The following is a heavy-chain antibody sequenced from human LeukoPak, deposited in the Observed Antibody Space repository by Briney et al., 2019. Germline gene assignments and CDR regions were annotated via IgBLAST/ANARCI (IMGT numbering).Heavy chain of an antibody. D-gene: IGHD2-2*01. Sequence: PSDTLSLTCAVYGGSFSGYYWSWIRQPPGKGLEWIGEINHSGGTNYNPSLKSRVTISVDTSKNQFSLKLSSVTAADTAVYYCARGVVVVVPAAILGMDVWGQGTTVTVSS. CDR3: ARGVVVVVPAAILGMDV. V-gene: IGHV4-34*01. CDR1: GGSFSGYY. CDR2: INHSGGT. J-gene: IGHJ6*02.